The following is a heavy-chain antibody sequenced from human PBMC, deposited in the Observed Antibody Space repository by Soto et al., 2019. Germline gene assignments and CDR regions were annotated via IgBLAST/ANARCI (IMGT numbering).Heavy chain of an antibody. CDR1: GDSIGTGGYY. J-gene: IGHJ4*02. CDR3: ATNHDDISGRTPLLFDS. D-gene: IGHD3-22*01. V-gene: IGHV4-31*03. Sequence: QVQLQESGPGLVKPSQNLSLTCTVSGDSIGTGGYYWDWIRQHPGKGPEWIGYIHYSGSTYYNPSLKSRITISLDTSKNQFSLHLSSVTAADTAVYYCATNHDDISGRTPLLFDSWGQGTLVTVSS. CDR2: IHYSGST.